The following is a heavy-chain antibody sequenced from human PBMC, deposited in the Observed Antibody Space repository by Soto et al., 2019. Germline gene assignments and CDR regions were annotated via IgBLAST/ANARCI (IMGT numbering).Heavy chain of an antibody. CDR2: ISGGGNT. J-gene: IGHJ4*02. CDR3: VKWHNYTYDFLDFSGFDW. V-gene: IGHV3-23*01. CDR1: GFTVSSCA. D-gene: IGHD2-2*02. Sequence: GVSLRLSCAASGFTVSSCAMAWVRQSPGKGLEWVSVISGGGNTYYAASVTGRFTISRDNSKSTLYLQMNSLRADDMAAYYCVKWHNYTYDFLDFSGFDWWGQGTKVTVSS.